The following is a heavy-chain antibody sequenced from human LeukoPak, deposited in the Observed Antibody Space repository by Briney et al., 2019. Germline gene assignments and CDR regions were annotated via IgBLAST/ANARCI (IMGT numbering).Heavy chain of an antibody. Sequence: GGSLRLSCAASGFTFDDYAMHWVRQAPGKGLEWVSGISWNSGSIGYADSVKGRFTISRDNAKNTLYLQMNSLRAEDTAVYYCARKGTFGSYFDYWGQGTLVTVSS. D-gene: IGHD3-3*02. CDR3: ARKGTFGSYFDY. V-gene: IGHV3-9*01. CDR1: GFTFDDYA. J-gene: IGHJ4*02. CDR2: ISWNSGSI.